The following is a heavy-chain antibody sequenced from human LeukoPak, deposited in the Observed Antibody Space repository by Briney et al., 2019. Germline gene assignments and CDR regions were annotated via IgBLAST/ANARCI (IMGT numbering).Heavy chain of an antibody. CDR3: ARVVLRSVVTTFGY. D-gene: IGHD4-23*01. Sequence: ASGKVSCKASGYTFTGYYMHWVRQAPGQGLEWMGWINPNSGGTNYAQKFQGRVTMTRDTSISTAYMELSRLRSDDTAVYYCARVVLRSVVTTFGYWGQGTLVTVSS. V-gene: IGHV1-2*02. CDR1: GYTFTGYY. J-gene: IGHJ4*02. CDR2: INPNSGGT.